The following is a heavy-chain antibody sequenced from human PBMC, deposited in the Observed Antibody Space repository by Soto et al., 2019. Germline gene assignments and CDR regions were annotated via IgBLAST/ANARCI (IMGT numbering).Heavy chain of an antibody. D-gene: IGHD5-12*01. CDR2: ISGSGGST. CDR3: AKDRGYSGYDYHHGDYGWFDP. CDR1: GFTFSSYA. J-gene: IGHJ5*02. V-gene: IGHV3-23*01. Sequence: GGSLRLSCAASGFTFSSYAMSWVRQAPGKGLEWVSAISGSGGSTYYADSVKGRFTISRDNSKNTLYLQMNSLRAEDTAVYYCAKDRGYSGYDYHHGDYGWFDPWGQGTLVTVSS.